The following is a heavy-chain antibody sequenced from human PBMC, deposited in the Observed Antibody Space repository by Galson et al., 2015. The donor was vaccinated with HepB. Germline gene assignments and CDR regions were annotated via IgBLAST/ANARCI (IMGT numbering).Heavy chain of an antibody. CDR3: ARVGFTMINQGYFDY. V-gene: IGHV3-53*01. D-gene: IGHD3-22*01. J-gene: IGHJ4*02. Sequence: SLRLSCAASGFTVSSNYMSWVRQAPGKGLEWVSVIYSGGSTYYADSVKGRFTISRDNSKNTLYLQMNSLRAEDTAVYYCARVGFTMINQGYFDYWGQGTLATVSS. CDR2: IYSGGST. CDR1: GFTVSSNY.